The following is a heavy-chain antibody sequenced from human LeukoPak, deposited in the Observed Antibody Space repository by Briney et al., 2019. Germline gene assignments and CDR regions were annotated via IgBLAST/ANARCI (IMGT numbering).Heavy chain of an antibody. D-gene: IGHD3-3*01. CDR1: GFTFSSYS. Sequence: GGSLRLPCAASGFTFSSYSMNWVRQAPGKGLEWVSSISSSSSYIYYADSVKGRFTISRDNAKNSLYLQMNSLRAEDTAVYYCARDPELRLRFLEWLPPARYYYYYGMDVWGQGTTVTVSS. J-gene: IGHJ6*02. V-gene: IGHV3-21*01. CDR3: ARDPELRLRFLEWLPPARYYYYYGMDV. CDR2: ISSSSSYI.